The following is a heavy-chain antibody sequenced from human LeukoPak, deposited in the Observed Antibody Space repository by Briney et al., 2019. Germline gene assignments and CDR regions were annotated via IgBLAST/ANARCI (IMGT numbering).Heavy chain of an antibody. D-gene: IGHD2-2*01. J-gene: IGHJ4*02. CDR3: ARKIVVVPAAGPEIDY. Sequence: GGSLRLSCAASGFTFSSYWMSWVRQAPGKGLEWVANIKQDGSEKYYVDSVKGRFTISRDNAKNSLYLQMNSLRAEDTAVYHCARKIVVVPAAGPEIDYWGQGTLVTVSS. CDR1: GFTFSSYW. V-gene: IGHV3-7*01. CDR2: IKQDGSEK.